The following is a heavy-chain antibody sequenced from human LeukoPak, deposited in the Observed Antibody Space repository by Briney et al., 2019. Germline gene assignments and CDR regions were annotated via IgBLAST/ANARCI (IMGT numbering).Heavy chain of an antibody. J-gene: IGHJ4*02. Sequence: SETLSLTCTVSGGSISSYYWSWIRQPPGKGLEWIGYIYYSGSTNYNPSLKSRVTISVDTSKNQFSLKLSSVTAADTAVYYCARVGDGYNYYFDYLGQGTLVTVSS. CDR2: IYYSGST. CDR1: GGSISSYY. CDR3: ARVGDGYNYYFDY. V-gene: IGHV4-59*01. D-gene: IGHD5-24*01.